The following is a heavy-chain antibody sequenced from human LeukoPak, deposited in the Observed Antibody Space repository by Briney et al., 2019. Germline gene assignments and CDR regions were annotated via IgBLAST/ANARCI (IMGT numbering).Heavy chain of an antibody. CDR1: GYSFRSGYY. Sequence: SETLSLTCTVSGYSFRSGYYWGWIRQPPGKGLEWIGSIYHSGSTYYNPSLKSRVTISVDKSKNQFSLKLSSVTAADTAVYYCSRLPDPWGQGTLVTVSS. J-gene: IGHJ5*02. CDR3: SRLPDP. CDR2: IYHSGST. V-gene: IGHV4-38-2*02.